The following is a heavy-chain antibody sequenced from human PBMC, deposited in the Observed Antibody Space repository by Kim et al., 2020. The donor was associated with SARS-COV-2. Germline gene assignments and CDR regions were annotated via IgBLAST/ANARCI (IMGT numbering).Heavy chain of an antibody. V-gene: IGHV3-11*01. CDR2: ISSSGSTI. CDR1: GFTFSDYY. J-gene: IGHJ6*02. D-gene: IGHD3-16*02. CDR3: ARDLGERLGELSQTYYYYGMDV. Sequence: GGSLRLSCAASGFTFSDYYMSWIRQAPGKGLEWVSYISSSGSTIYYADSVKGRFTISRDNAKNSLYLQMNSLRAEDTAVYYCARDLGERLGELSQTYYYYGMDVWGQGTTVTVSS.